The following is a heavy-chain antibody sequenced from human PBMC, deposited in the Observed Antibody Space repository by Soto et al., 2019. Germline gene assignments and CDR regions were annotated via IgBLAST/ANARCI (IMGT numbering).Heavy chain of an antibody. CDR2: ISGSGGST. J-gene: IGHJ3*02. CDR1: GFTFSSYA. V-gene: IGHV3-23*01. Sequence: VGSLRLSCAASGFTFSSYAMSWVRQAPGKGLEWVSAISGSGGSTYYADSVKGRFTISRDNSKNTLYLQMNSLRAEDTAVYYCAKDVRSTNAFDIWGQGTMVTVSS. D-gene: IGHD2-2*01. CDR3: AKDVRSTNAFDI.